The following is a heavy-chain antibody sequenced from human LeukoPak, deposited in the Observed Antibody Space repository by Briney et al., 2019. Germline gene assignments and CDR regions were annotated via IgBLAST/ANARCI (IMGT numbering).Heavy chain of an antibody. V-gene: IGHV3-23*01. D-gene: IGHD1-26*01. Sequence: GGSLRLSCAASGFTFSTYAMTWVRQAPGKGLEWVSSLTGNGGSAYYADSVKGRFTISRDNSKNTLYLQMNSLRAEDTAVYHCARDSGSYLQPTDYWGQGTLVTVSP. CDR1: GFTFSTYA. CDR2: LTGNGGSA. J-gene: IGHJ4*02. CDR3: ARDSGSYLQPTDY.